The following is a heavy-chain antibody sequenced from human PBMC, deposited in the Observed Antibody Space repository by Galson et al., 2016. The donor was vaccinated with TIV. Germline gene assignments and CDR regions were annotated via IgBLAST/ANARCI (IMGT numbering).Heavy chain of an antibody. CDR2: ISGSGGTT. J-gene: IGHJ6*02. D-gene: IGHD2-15*01. Sequence: SLRLSCAASGFTFSTFAMNWVRQAPGKGLEWVSGISGSGGTTYYADSVKGRFTISRDNSKNTLYLQMNSLRVEDTAVYYCARDRVVDATYYYYYYGMDVWGQGTAVTVSS. CDR3: ARDRVVDATYYYYYYGMDV. CDR1: GFTFSTFA. V-gene: IGHV3-23*01.